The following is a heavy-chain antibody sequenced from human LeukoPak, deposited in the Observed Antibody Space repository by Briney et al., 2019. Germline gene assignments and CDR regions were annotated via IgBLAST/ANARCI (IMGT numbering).Heavy chain of an antibody. CDR3: ARVGVGTWASSWDH. D-gene: IGHD2-15*01. CDR1: GFTFKTYS. V-gene: IGHV3-48*02. CDR2: ISSGGGVI. J-gene: IGHJ4*02. Sequence: PGGSLRLSCAASGFTFKTYSMVWVRQAPGKGLEWVSYISSGGGVIHYADSVKGRFTTSRENAQNSLYLQMNSLRDDDTAVYYCARVGVGTWASSWDHWGQGTLVTVSS.